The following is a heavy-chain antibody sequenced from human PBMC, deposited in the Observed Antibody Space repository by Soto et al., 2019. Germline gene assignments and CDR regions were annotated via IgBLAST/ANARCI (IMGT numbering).Heavy chain of an antibody. Sequence: GGSLRLSCAASGFTFSSDAMSWVRQAPGKGLEWVSAISGSGTSTYFADSVKGRFTISRDNSKNTLYLQMNSLRAEDTAVYYCAKGPEQLSLDFQHWGQGTLVTVSS. V-gene: IGHV3-23*01. CDR2: ISGSGTST. CDR3: AKGPEQLSLDFQH. D-gene: IGHD6-6*01. J-gene: IGHJ1*01. CDR1: GFTFSSDA.